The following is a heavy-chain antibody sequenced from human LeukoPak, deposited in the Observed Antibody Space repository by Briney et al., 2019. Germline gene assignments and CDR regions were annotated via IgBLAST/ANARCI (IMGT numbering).Heavy chain of an antibody. D-gene: IGHD3-3*01. J-gene: IGHJ3*02. CDR2: INSDGSST. V-gene: IGHV3-74*01. Sequence: QPGGSLRLSCAASEFTFSTYWMHWVRQAPGKGLVWVSRINSDGSSTNYADSVKGRFTISRDNAKNSLYLQMNSLRAEDTAVYYCARDDPKLTSITIFGVVKRAFGAFDIWGQGTMVTVSS. CDR3: ARDDPKLTSITIFGVVKRAFGAFDI. CDR1: EFTFSTYW.